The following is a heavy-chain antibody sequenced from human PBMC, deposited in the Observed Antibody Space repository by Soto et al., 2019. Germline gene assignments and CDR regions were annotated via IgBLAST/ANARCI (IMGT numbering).Heavy chain of an antibody. CDR1: GYTFTSYG. J-gene: IGHJ5*02. CDR3: ARDFSLLSGGWFDP. Sequence: GASVKVSCKASGYTFTSYGISWVRQAPGQGLEWMGWISAYNGNTNYAQKLQGRVTMTTDTSTSIAYMELRSLRSDDTAVYYCARDFSLLSGGWFDPWGQGTLVTVSS. V-gene: IGHV1-18*04. D-gene: IGHD3-10*01. CDR2: ISAYNGNT.